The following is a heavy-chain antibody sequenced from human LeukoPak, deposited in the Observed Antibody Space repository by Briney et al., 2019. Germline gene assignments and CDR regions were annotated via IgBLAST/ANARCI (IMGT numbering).Heavy chain of an antibody. V-gene: IGHV3-21*01. D-gene: IGHD3-3*01. J-gene: IGHJ5*02. CDR3: ARDYDQAYARLDP. CDR1: GFTFSSYA. CDR2: ISSSSSYI. Sequence: GSLRLSCAASGFTFSSYAMNWVRQAPGRGLEWVSSISSSSSYIYYADSVKGRFTISRDNAKNSLYLQMNSLRAEDTAVYYCARDYDQAYARLDPWGQGTLVTVSS.